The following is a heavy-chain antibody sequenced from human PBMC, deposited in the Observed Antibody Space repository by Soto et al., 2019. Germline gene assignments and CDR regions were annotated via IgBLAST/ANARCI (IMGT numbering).Heavy chain of an antibody. D-gene: IGHD2-2*01. CDR3: ARANQLLTRVGLTTWFDP. Sequence: SETLSLTCTVSGGSISSYYWSWIRKPPGKGLEWIGYIYYSGSTNYNPSLKSRVTISVDTSKNQFSLKLSSVTAADTAVYYCARANQLLTRVGLTTWFDPWGQGTLVTVSS. CDR1: GGSISSYY. J-gene: IGHJ5*02. V-gene: IGHV4-59*01. CDR2: IYYSGST.